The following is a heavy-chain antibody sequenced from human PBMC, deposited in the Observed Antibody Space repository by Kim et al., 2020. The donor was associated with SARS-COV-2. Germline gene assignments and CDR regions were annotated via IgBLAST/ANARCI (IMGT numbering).Heavy chain of an antibody. V-gene: IGHV3-11*01. J-gene: IGHJ4*02. CDR1: GLSFSDSY. D-gene: IGHD5-12*01. CDR3: ARSGNGYNAFGI. Sequence: GGSLRLSCAASGLSFSDSYMNWVRQAPGKGLEWLSFISTRGESIFYADSVEGRFTISRDNAKHSLYLQMNYLRDEDTAGYYCARSGNGYNAFGIWGQG. CDR2: ISTRGESI.